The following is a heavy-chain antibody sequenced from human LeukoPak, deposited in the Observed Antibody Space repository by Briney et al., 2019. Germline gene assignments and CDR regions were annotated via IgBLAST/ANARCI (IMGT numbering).Heavy chain of an antibody. CDR1: GYSFTSYS. Sequence: GAPVKVSCKASGYSFTSYSMHWVRQAPGQGLEWMGIINPSGVTTYAQKFQGRVTMTRDTSTSTAYMELSSLRSEDTAVYYCARDSVRRVVVAATRGELDYWGQGTLVTVSS. CDR3: ARDSVRRVVVAATRGELDY. V-gene: IGHV1-46*01. CDR2: INPSGVT. J-gene: IGHJ4*02. D-gene: IGHD2-15*01.